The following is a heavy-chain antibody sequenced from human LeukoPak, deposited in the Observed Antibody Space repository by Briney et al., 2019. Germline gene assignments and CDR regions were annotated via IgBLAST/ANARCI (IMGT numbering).Heavy chain of an antibody. CDR2: ISGCGGST. V-gene: IGHV3-23*01. CDR1: GFTFSSYA. Sequence: TGGSLRLSCAASGFTFSSYAMSWVRQAPGKGLEWVSAISGCGGSTYYADSVKGRFTISRDNSKNTLYLQMNSLRAEDTAVYYCARYSGTYRDYWGQGTLITVSS. D-gene: IGHD1-26*01. CDR3: ARYSGTYRDY. J-gene: IGHJ4*02.